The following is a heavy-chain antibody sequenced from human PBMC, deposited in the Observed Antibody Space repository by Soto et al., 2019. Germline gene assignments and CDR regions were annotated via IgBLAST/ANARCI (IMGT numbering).Heavy chain of an antibody. V-gene: IGHV3-74*01. CDR1: GFTFSNYW. D-gene: IGHD3-10*01. CDR2: IKGDVSTM. J-gene: IGHJ3*01. CDR3: VRGKPGHYGSDV. Sequence: EVQLVESGGGLVQAGESLRLSCEASGFTFSNYWMHWVRQVPGKGLVWVSRIKGDVSTMNYADSVKGRFTISRDNAKNTVFLQMDSLGAEDTAVYYCVRGKPGHYGSDVWGQGTMVTVSS.